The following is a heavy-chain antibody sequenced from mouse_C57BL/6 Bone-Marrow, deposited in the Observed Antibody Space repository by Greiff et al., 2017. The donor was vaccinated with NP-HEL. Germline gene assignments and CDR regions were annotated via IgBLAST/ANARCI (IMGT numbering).Heavy chain of an antibody. CDR2: ISNGGGST. Sequence: EVQLVESGGGLVQPGGSLKLSCAASGFTFSDYYMYWVRQTPEKRLEWVAYISNGGGSTYYPDTVKGRFTISRDNAKNPLYLQMSRLKSEDTAMYYCARHWNLGAMDYWGQGTSVTVSS. J-gene: IGHJ4*01. V-gene: IGHV5-12*01. CDR3: ARHWNLGAMDY. CDR1: GFTFSDYY.